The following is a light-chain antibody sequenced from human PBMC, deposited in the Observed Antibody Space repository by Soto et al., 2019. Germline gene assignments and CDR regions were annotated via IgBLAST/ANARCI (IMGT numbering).Light chain of an antibody. J-gene: IGKJ5*01. Sequence: EIVLTQSPGTLSLSPGERATLSCRASQSVSSYLAWYQQQPGQAPRLLIYGASSRATDIPARFSGSGSETDFTLTISSLEPEDFAVYYCQQRASWVTFGQGTRLEIK. V-gene: IGKV3-11*01. CDR1: QSVSSY. CDR2: GAS. CDR3: QQRASWVT.